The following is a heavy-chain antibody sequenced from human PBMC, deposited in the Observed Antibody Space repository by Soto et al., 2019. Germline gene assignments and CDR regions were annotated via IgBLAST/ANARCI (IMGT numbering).Heavy chain of an antibody. CDR3: ARTGYCSDTRCYYGQDYYYYFGLDV. Sequence: QVQLVQSGAEVKKPGASVKVSCKASGYTFTGYYMHWVRQAPGQGLEWMGWINPNSGVTDYAQKFQGRVTMTRDTSISTADMELSSLRSDDTAVYYCARTGYCSDTRCYYGQDYYYYFGLDVWGQGTTVTVS. CDR1: GYTFTGYY. D-gene: IGHD2-2*01. J-gene: IGHJ6*02. V-gene: IGHV1-2*02. CDR2: INPNSGVT.